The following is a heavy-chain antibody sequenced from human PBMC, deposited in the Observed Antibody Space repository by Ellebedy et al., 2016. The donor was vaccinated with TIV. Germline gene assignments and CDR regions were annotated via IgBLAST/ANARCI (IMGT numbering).Heavy chain of an antibody. Sequence: ASVKVSCXASGYTFTGYYMHWVRQAPGQGLEWMGWINPNSGGTNYAQKFQGRVTMTRDTSISTAYMELSRLRSDDTAVYYCAREGALVGATTNFDYWGQGTLVTVSS. D-gene: IGHD1-26*01. CDR2: INPNSGGT. CDR3: AREGALVGATTNFDY. V-gene: IGHV1-2*02. J-gene: IGHJ4*02. CDR1: GYTFTGYY.